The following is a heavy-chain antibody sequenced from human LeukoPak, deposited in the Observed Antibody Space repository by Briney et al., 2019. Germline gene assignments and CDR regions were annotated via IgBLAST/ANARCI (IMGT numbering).Heavy chain of an antibody. CDR3: AHRLLKYRVTTPGAPWFDP. Sequence: SGPTLVKPTQTLTLTRTFSGFSLSASGEGVGWIRQPPGKALEWLALIYWDDDKRYSPSLKTRLSIIKDTSKNQVVLTMTNMEPVDSGTYYCAHRLLKYRVTTPGAPWFDPWGQGTQVTVSS. V-gene: IGHV2-5*02. CDR2: IYWDDDK. CDR1: GFSLSASGEG. J-gene: IGHJ5*02. D-gene: IGHD1/OR15-1a*01.